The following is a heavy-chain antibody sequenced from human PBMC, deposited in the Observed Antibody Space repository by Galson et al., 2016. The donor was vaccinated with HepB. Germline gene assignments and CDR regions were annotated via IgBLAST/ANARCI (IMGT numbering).Heavy chain of an antibody. Sequence: PALVKPTQTLTLTCTFSGFSLSTSGMCVTWIRQPPGKALEWLARLDWDDDNYYSTSLKTRLTISKDTSKNQVVLTMTNMDPEDTATYYCARYSSIYYFFDYWGHGTLVTVSP. J-gene: IGHJ4*01. CDR3: ARYSSIYYFFDY. V-gene: IGHV2-70*11. D-gene: IGHD6-13*01. CDR2: LDWDDDN. CDR1: GFSLSTSGMC.